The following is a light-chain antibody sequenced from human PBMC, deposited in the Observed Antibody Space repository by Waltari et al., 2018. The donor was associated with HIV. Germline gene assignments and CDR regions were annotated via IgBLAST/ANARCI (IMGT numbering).Light chain of an antibody. J-gene: IGKJ4*01. CDR3: QQSFRIPPT. CDR1: QSSLYSTDNRNY. V-gene: IGKV4-1*01. CDR2: WAS. Sequence: DRVMTQTPDSLPASLGERANSNCTSSQSSLYSTDNRNYLAWYQQTARQPPKLLISWASTRESGVPDRFSASGSGTDFTLTITRLQPEDVAIYLCQQSFRIPPTFGGGTKVEIK.